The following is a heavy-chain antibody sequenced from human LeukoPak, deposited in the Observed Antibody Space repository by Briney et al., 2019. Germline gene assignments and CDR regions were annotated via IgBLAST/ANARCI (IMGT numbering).Heavy chain of an antibody. CDR2: IFHTGAT. D-gene: IGHD3-22*01. CDR1: GGSISSGDYS. V-gene: IGHV4-30-2*01. CDR3: ARDHYDSTTYYSAGFDP. Sequence: SETLSLTCAVSGGSISSGDYSWSWIRQPPGKGLEWIGYIFHTGATYYNPSLKSRVTMSVDRSKNQFSLKLSSVTAADTAVYYCARDHYDSTTYYSAGFDPWGQGTLVTVSS. J-gene: IGHJ5*02.